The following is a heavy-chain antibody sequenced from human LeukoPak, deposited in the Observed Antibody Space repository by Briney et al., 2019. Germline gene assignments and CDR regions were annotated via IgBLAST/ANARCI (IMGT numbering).Heavy chain of an antibody. CDR1: GFTFTGYY. V-gene: IGHV1-2*02. J-gene: IGHJ4*02. D-gene: IGHD3-10*01. Sequence: ASVKVSCKASGFTFTGYYMHWVRQAPGQGLEWMGWINPNSGGTNYAQKFQGRVTMTRDTSITTAYMELTCLRSDDTAVYYCARYLFYSVSGTYYNVGRVFNYWGQGTLVTVSS. CDR3: ARYLFYSVSGTYYNVGRVFNY. CDR2: INPNSGGT.